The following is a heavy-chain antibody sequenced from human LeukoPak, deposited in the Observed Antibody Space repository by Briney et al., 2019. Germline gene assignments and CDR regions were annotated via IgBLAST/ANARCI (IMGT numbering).Heavy chain of an antibody. Sequence: GGSLRLSCAASGFTFSSYGMHWVRQAPGKGLEWVAVISYHGSNKYYADSVKGRFTISRDNSKNSLYLQMNSLRAEDTAVYYCTGARFDPWGQGTLVTVSS. D-gene: IGHD6-6*01. J-gene: IGHJ5*02. V-gene: IGHV3-30*03. CDR3: TGARFDP. CDR1: GFTFSSYG. CDR2: ISYHGSNK.